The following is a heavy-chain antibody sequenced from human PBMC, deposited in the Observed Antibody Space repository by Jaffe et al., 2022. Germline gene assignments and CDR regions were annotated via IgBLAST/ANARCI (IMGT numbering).Heavy chain of an antibody. Sequence: QVQLQESGPGLVKPSETLSLTCTVSGGFISTYYWSWIRQPPGKGLEWIGDVHYSGSTNYNPSLKSRVIISVDTSKNQFSLKLRSVTAADTAVYFCARFGYCNGGNCHFDYWGQGTLVTVSS. D-gene: IGHD2-15*01. CDR2: VHYSGST. CDR3: ARFGYCNGGNCHFDY. CDR1: GGFISTYY. V-gene: IGHV4-59*01. J-gene: IGHJ4*02.